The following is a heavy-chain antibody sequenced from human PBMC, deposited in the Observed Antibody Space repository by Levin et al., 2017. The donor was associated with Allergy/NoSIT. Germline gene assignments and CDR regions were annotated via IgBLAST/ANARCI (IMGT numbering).Heavy chain of an antibody. CDR2: IKGDESEN. Sequence: GESLKISCAASGFIFSNYRMSWVRQAPGKGLELVAHIKGDESENFYVDSVEGRFTISRDNAKNSLYLQMNSLRAEDTAVYYCARSDLIATIDYWGQGTLVTVSS. CDR1: GFIFSNYR. V-gene: IGHV3-7*04. CDR3: ARSDLIATIDY. J-gene: IGHJ4*02. D-gene: IGHD2-21*01.